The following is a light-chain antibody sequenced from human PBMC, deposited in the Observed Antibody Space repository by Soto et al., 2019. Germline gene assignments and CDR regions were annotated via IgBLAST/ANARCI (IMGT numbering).Light chain of an antibody. V-gene: IGKV3-15*01. CDR3: QQYNSLPFT. Sequence: VLTQSPATLSVSPGERATFSCRARQSISTILAWYQHKPGQPPRLLIYGASTRATGIPDRFSGGGSGTKFTLTIHSLKSEDVALYFCQQYNSLPFTFGQGPRLQIK. J-gene: IGKJ5*01. CDR1: QSISTI. CDR2: GAS.